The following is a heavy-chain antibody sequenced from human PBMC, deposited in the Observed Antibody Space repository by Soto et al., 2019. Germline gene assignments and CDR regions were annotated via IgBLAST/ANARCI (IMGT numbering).Heavy chain of an antibody. J-gene: IGHJ4*02. Sequence: SETLSLTCAVYGGSFSGYYWSWIRQPPGKGLEWIGEINHSGSTNYNPSLKSRVTISVDSSKNQISLKLSSVTAADTAVYYCARATGALLYWGQGTLVTVSS. D-gene: IGHD7-27*01. V-gene: IGHV4-34*01. CDR2: INHSGST. CDR3: ARATGALLY. CDR1: GGSFSGYY.